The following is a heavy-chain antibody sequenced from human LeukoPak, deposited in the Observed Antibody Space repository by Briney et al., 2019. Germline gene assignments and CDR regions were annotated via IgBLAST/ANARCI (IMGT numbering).Heavy chain of an antibody. Sequence: GGCLRLSCAASGFTFNKAWMSCVRQARGTGLEWVSRIKGKTDAGTTDHAAPVKGRFTISRDDSKNTLYLQMTSLKTEDTAVYYCTTDGDYGDGLRGDYWGQGTLVTASS. D-gene: IGHD4-17*01. CDR2: IKGKTDAGTT. CDR3: TTDGDYGDGLRGDY. V-gene: IGHV3-15*01. CDR1: GFTFNKAW. J-gene: IGHJ4*02.